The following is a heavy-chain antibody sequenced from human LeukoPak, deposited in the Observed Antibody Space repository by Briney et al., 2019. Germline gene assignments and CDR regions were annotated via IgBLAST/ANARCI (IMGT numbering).Heavy chain of an antibody. Sequence: GGSLRLSCAASGFTFSSYAMSWVRQAPGKRLEWVSAISGSGGSTYYADSVKGRFTISRDNSKNTLYLQMNSLRAEDTAVYYCAKDRAGLLWFGEMSSWFDPWGQGTLVTVSS. CDR2: ISGSGGST. V-gene: IGHV3-23*01. D-gene: IGHD3-10*01. J-gene: IGHJ5*02. CDR1: GFTFSSYA. CDR3: AKDRAGLLWFGEMSSWFDP.